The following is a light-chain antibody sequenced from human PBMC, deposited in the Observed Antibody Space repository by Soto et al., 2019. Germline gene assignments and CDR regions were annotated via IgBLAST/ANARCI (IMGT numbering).Light chain of an antibody. CDR3: SSYTSRSPVV. CDR2: EVS. Sequence: QSVLTQPDSVSGSPGQSITISCTGTSSDVGGYNYVSWYQQHPGKAPKLMIYEVSNRPSGVSNRFSGSKSGNTASLTISGLQAEDEADYYCSSYTSRSPVVFGGGTKLTVL. V-gene: IGLV2-14*01. J-gene: IGLJ2*01. CDR1: SSDVGGYNY.